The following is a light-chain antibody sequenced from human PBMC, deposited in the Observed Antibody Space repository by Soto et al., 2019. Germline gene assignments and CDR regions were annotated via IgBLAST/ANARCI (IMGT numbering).Light chain of an antibody. CDR1: QSVSSD. V-gene: IGKV3-15*01. Sequence: EIVMTQSPATLSLSPGERATLSCRASQSVSSDLAWYQQKPGQAPRLLIYGASARATGIPVSFSGSGTGTEFTLTISSLQSVDFAVYSCLQYNNCPRTFGQGTKVEIK. CDR3: LQYNNCPRT. CDR2: GAS. J-gene: IGKJ1*01.